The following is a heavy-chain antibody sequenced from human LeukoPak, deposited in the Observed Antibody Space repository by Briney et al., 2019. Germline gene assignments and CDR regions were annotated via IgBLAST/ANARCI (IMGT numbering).Heavy chain of an antibody. CDR2: IYYSGST. Sequence: PSETLSLTCTVSGGSISSYYWSWIRQPPGKGLAWIGYIYYSGSTNYNPSLKSRVTISVDTSKNQFSLKLSSVTAADTAVYYCARWYSSSWGYFDYWGQGTLVTVSS. CDR1: GGSISSYY. J-gene: IGHJ4*02. CDR3: ARWYSSSWGYFDY. V-gene: IGHV4-59*01. D-gene: IGHD6-13*01.